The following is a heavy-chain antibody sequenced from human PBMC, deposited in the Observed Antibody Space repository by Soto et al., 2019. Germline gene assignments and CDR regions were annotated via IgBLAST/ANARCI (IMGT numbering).Heavy chain of an antibody. Sequence: APVKVSCKASGYTFTSYSMHWVRQAPGQRLEWMGWISAYNGNTNYAQKLQGRVTMTTDTSTSTAYMELRSLRSDDTAMYYCASGSSWYDNYYYGMDVWGQGTTVTVSS. V-gene: IGHV1-18*01. CDR1: GYTFTSYS. CDR2: ISAYNGNT. CDR3: ASGSSWYDNYYYGMDV. D-gene: IGHD6-13*01. J-gene: IGHJ6*02.